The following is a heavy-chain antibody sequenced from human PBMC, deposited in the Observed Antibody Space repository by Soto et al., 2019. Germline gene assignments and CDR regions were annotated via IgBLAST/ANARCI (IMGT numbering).Heavy chain of an antibody. CDR1: GASMSSGGYY. V-gene: IGHV4-31*03. Sequence: QVQLQESGPGLVKPSQTLSLTCTVSGASMSSGGYYWTWIRQSPGKGLEWIGYIYYSGSTYYNPSLGSRVAISLDPSRSQFSLTLHSVTAADTAIYYCARDRHNNFFDPWGQGTLVTVSS. CDR3: ARDRHNNFFDP. D-gene: IGHD6-6*01. J-gene: IGHJ5*02. CDR2: IYYSGST.